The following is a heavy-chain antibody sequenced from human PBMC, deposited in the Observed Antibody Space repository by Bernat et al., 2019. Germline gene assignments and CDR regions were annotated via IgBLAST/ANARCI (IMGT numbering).Heavy chain of an antibody. J-gene: IGHJ4*02. D-gene: IGHD2-15*01. CDR3: AREGVAQEFDY. CDR2: INAGNGNT. CDR1: GYTFTSYA. Sequence: QVQLVQSGAEVKKPGASVKVSCKASGYTFTSYAMHWVRQAPGQRLEWMGWINAGNGNTKYSQKFQGRVTITRDISASTAYMELSSLRSEDTAVYYCAREGVAQEFDYWGQGTLVTISS. V-gene: IGHV1-3*01.